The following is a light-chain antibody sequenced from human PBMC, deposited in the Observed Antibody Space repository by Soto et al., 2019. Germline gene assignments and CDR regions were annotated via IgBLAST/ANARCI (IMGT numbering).Light chain of an antibody. CDR2: GAS. V-gene: IGKV3-20*01. CDR3: QQYGSSPLS. CDR1: QSVSSSY. Sequence: EIVLTQSPGTLSLSPGERATLSCRASQSVSSSYLAWYQQKPGQAPRLLIYGASSRATGIPDRFSGSGSGTDFTLTISRLEPEDFAVYYCQQYGSSPLSFSGGTKGEIK. J-gene: IGKJ4*01.